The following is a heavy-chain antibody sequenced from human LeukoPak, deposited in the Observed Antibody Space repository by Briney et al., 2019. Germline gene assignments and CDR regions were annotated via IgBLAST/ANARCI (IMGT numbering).Heavy chain of an antibody. Sequence: GGSLRLSCAASGFIFNNYAMSWVRQAPGKGLEWVAVISYDGSNKYYADSVKGRFTISRDNSKNTLYLQMNSLRAEDTAVYYCAKGSTVLSGSWGQGTLVTVSS. J-gene: IGHJ4*02. V-gene: IGHV3-30*18. D-gene: IGHD3-16*01. CDR2: ISYDGSNK. CDR1: GFIFNNYA. CDR3: AKGSTVLSGS.